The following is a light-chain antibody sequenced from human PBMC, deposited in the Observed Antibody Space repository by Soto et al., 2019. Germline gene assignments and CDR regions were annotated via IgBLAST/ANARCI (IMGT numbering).Light chain of an antibody. Sequence: DIQMTQSPSSLSASVGDRVTITCRASQAIYKNLVWFQQKPGRAPKSLIYAASSLHGGVPSRFTGSVSGTDFTLTINSLQPEDSATYYCLQYHSYPSTFGRGTRLEIK. CDR3: LQYHSYPST. V-gene: IGKV1-16*01. CDR1: QAIYKN. CDR2: AAS. J-gene: IGKJ2*02.